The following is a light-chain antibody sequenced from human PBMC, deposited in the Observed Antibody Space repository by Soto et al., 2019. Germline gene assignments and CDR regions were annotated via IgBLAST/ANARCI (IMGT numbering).Light chain of an antibody. CDR2: EVS. V-gene: IGLV2-14*01. CDR1: SSDVGGYNY. Sequence: QSVLTQPASVSGSPGHSITSSCTGTSSDVGGYNYVSWYQQHPGKAPKLMIYEVSNRPSGVSNRFSGSKSGNTASLTISGLQAEDEADYYCSSYTSSSTRVFGGGTKLTVL. J-gene: IGLJ3*02. CDR3: SSYTSSSTRV.